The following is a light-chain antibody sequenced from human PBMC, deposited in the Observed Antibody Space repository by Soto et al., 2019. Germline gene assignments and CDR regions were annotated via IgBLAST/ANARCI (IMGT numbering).Light chain of an antibody. Sequence: QSALTQPASGSGSPGQSITISCTGTSSDVGGYNYVSWYQQHPGKAPKLMIYDVSNRPSGVSNRFSGSKSGNTASLTLSGLQAEDEADYYCSSYTSSSSYVFGTGTKLTVL. CDR2: DVS. CDR1: SSDVGGYNY. CDR3: SSYTSSSSYV. J-gene: IGLJ1*01. V-gene: IGLV2-14*01.